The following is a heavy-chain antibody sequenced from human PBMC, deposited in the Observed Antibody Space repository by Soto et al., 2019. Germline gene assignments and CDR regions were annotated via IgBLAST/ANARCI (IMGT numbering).Heavy chain of an antibody. CDR2: IYYSGIS. Sequence: QVQLLESGPGLVKPSQTLSLICNVSGASISSGGYYWSWIRQRPGGGLEWLGFIYYSGISHYTPSLKSRATISVDTSKNQFSLKLISVTAAGTAVYYCATTEWIQLWFDYWGQGALVTVS. CDR1: GASISSGGYY. V-gene: IGHV4-31*03. J-gene: IGHJ4*02. D-gene: IGHD5-18*01. CDR3: ATTEWIQLWFDY.